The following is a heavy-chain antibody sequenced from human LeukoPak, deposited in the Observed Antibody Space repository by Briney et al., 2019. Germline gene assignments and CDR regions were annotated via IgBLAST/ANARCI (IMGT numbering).Heavy chain of an antibody. D-gene: IGHD4-11*01. V-gene: IGHV4-59*03. J-gene: IGHJ1*01. CDR2: RCDDGRD. CDR3: RTTRVTPDGRAEYFED. Sequence: PSETLSLTCTVSGVSISASCWSWIRQSPGRGLEWVGYRCDDGRDLYNPSLRSRVSRVTISVDASEKQFSLSLRSVTAADTAMYCARTTRVTPDGRAEYFEDWGQGTLVIVSS. CDR1: GVSISASC.